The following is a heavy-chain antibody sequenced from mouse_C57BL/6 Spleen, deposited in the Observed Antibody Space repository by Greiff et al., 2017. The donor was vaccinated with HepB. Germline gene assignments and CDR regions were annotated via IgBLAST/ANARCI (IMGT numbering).Heavy chain of an antibody. D-gene: IGHD1-1*01. V-gene: IGHV1-64*01. CDR3: AREDYGSRGGLYAMDY. CDR1: GYTFTSYW. CDR2: IHPNSGST. Sequence: QVQLQQPGAELVKPGASVKLSCKASGYTFTSYWMHWVKQRPGQGLEWIGMIHPNSGSTNYNEKFKSKATLTVDKSSSTAYMQLSSLTSEDSAVYYCAREDYGSRGGLYAMDYWGQGTSVTVSS. J-gene: IGHJ4*01.